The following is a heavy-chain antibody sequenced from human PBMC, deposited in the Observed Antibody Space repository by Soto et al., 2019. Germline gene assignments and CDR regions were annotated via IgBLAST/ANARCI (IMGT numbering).Heavy chain of an antibody. CDR3: ARGNLSFDFDS. V-gene: IGHV3-30*03. J-gene: IGHJ4*02. Sequence: SGGSLRLSCAASGFNFGFFGMHWVRQAPGKGLEWVAFISGDGINTQYADSVRGRFTLSRDYSRKTMYLQMDSLRDEDTALYYCARGNLSFDFDSRARRTPATVSS. CDR1: GFNFGFFG. CDR2: ISGDGINT. D-gene: IGHD1-26*01.